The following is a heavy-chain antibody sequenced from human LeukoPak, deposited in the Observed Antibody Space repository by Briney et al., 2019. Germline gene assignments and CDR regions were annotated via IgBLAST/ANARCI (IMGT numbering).Heavy chain of an antibody. CDR3: ARDRSDILTGYNDAFDI. Sequence: GGSLRLSSAASGFSFSSYWMSWVRQAPGKGPEWVATIKLDGSEKYYADSVKGRFTISRDNARDSLYLQMNSLRAEDTAVYYCARDRSDILTGYNDAFDIWGQGTMVTVSS. CDR2: IKLDGSEK. J-gene: IGHJ3*02. V-gene: IGHV3-7*01. CDR1: GFSFSSYW. D-gene: IGHD3-9*01.